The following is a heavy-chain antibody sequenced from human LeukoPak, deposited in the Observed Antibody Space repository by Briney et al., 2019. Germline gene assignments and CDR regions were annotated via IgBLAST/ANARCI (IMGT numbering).Heavy chain of an antibody. CDR2: MNPNSGNT. V-gene: IGHV1-8*03. J-gene: IGHJ4*02. CDR1: GYTFTSYD. CDR3: ARTDQDYYDSAGFDY. Sequence: ASVKVSCKASGYTFTSYDINWVRQATGQGLEWMGWMNPNSGNTGYAQKFQGRVTITRNTSISTAYMELSSLRSEDTTVYYCARTDQDYYDSAGFDYWGQGTLVTVSS. D-gene: IGHD3-22*01.